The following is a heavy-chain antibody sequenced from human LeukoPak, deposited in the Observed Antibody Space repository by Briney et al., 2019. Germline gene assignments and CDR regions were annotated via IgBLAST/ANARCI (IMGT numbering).Heavy chain of an antibody. CDR1: GFTFSSYS. CDR3: AVWELHDASDI. Sequence: GGSLRLSCAASGFTFSSYSMNWVRQAPGKGLEWVSSISSSSSYIYYADSVKGRFTISRDNAKNSLYLQMNSLRAEDTAVYYCAVWELHDASDIWGQGTMVTVSS. D-gene: IGHD1-26*01. J-gene: IGHJ3*02. V-gene: IGHV3-21*01. CDR2: ISSSSSYI.